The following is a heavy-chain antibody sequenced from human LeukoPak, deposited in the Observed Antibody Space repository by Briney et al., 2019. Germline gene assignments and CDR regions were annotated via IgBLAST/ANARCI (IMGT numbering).Heavy chain of an antibody. D-gene: IGHD2-21*01. CDR3: ARAVMYYYVMDV. J-gene: IGHJ6*02. CDR1: GGSISSGDYY. V-gene: IGHV4-30-4*01. CDR2: IYYSGST. Sequence: SQTLSLTCTVSGGSISSGDYYWSWIRQPPGEGLEWIGYIYYSGSTYYNPSLKSRVTISVDTSKNQFSLKLSSVTAADTAVYYCARAVMYYYVMDVWGQGTTVTVSS.